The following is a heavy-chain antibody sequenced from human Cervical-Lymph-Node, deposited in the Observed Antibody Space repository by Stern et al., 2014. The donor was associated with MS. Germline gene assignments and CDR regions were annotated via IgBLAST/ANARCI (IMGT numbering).Heavy chain of an antibody. CDR2: ISGSGGST. Sequence: QLVQSGGGLVQPGGSLRLSCVASGFTFNTYAMSWVRQAPGKGLEWVSVISGSGGSTYDADSVKGRFTISRDNSRNTLFLQMNSLRVEDTAVYYCAKDRAQSIAMAGRIDYWGQGTLVTVSS. V-gene: IGHV3-23*04. CDR3: AKDRAQSIAMAGRIDY. J-gene: IGHJ4*02. CDR1: GFTFNTYA. D-gene: IGHD6-19*01.